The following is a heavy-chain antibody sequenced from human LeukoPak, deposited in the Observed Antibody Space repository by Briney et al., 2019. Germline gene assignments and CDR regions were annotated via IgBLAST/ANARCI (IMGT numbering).Heavy chain of an antibody. Sequence: GESLRISCKGSGYSFTSSWISWLRQMPGKGLEWMGRIDPSDSYSNYSPSFQGHVTISADKSISTAYLQWSSLKASDTAMYFCARAATDMVQAFDIWGQGTMVTVSS. CDR2: IDPSDSYS. V-gene: IGHV5-10-1*01. D-gene: IGHD5-18*01. J-gene: IGHJ3*02. CDR3: ARAATDMVQAFDI. CDR1: GYSFTSSW.